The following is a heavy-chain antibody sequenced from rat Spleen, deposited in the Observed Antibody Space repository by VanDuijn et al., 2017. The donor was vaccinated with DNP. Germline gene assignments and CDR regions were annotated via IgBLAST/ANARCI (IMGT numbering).Heavy chain of an antibody. V-gene: IGHV5-31*01. CDR1: RFTFNKYW. CDR3: AKGVNWYFDF. Sequence: EVTLVESGGGLVQPGRSLKLSCAASRFTFNKYWMTWIRQVPGKGLEWVASITTSGDSTYSPDSVKGRFTISRDNAKNTLYLQMNSLRSEDTATYYCAKGVNWYFDFWGPGTMVTVSS. CDR2: ITTSGDST. J-gene: IGHJ1*01.